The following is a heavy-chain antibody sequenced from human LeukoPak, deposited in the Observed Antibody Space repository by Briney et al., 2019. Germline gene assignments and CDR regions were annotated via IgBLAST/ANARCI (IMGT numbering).Heavy chain of an antibody. CDR3: ARDRTLHYYDFWSGNYTSYFDY. D-gene: IGHD3-3*01. J-gene: IGHJ4*02. CDR1: GYTFTSYG. Sequence: ASVKVSCKTSGYTFTSYGVSWVRQAPGQGLEWMGWISTYNGNTNYAQKLQGRDTMTTDTPTRTAYMELRSLRSDDTAVYYCARDRTLHYYDFWSGNYTSYFDYWGQGTLVTVSS. V-gene: IGHV1-18*01. CDR2: ISTYNGNT.